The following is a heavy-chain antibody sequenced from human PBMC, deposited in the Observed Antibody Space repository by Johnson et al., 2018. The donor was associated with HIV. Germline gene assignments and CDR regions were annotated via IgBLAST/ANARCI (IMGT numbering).Heavy chain of an antibody. J-gene: IGHJ3*02. CDR1: GFTFSSFG. Sequence: QVQLVESGGGVVQPGRSLRLSCVGSGFTFSSFGMHWVRQAPGKGLEWVALISYDGSNKYYADSVKGRFTISRDNSKNTLYLQMNSLRAEDTAVYYCARGGAAMTFWEVHDAFDIWGQGTMVTVSS. CDR3: ARGGAAMTFWEVHDAFDI. V-gene: IGHV3-30*03. D-gene: IGHD2-2*01. CDR2: ISYDGSNK.